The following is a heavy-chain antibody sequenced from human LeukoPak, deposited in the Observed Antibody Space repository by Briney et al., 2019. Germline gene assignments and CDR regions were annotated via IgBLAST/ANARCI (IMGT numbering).Heavy chain of an antibody. V-gene: IGHV1-46*01. J-gene: IGHJ6*02. Sequence: ASVKVSCKASGYTFTSYYMHWVRQAPGQGLEWMGIINPSGGSTSYAQKFQGRVTMTRDTSTSTVYMELSSLRSEDTAVYYCARDQLWSTYYYYGMDVWGQGTTVTVS. D-gene: IGHD5-18*01. CDR1: GYTFTSYY. CDR2: INPSGGST. CDR3: ARDQLWSTYYYYGMDV.